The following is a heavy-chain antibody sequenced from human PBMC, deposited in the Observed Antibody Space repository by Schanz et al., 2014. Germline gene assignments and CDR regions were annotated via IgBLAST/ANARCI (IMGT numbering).Heavy chain of an antibody. V-gene: IGHV3-23*01. Sequence: DVHLLESGGGLVQPGGSLRLSCAASEFTFSIDAMSWVRQAPGKGLEWVSAISGSGGSTYYADSVKGRFTISRDNSKNTLYLQMNSLRAEDTAVYYCAKGRFGELSAFDIWGQGTMVTVSS. CDR1: EFTFSIDA. CDR3: AKGRFGELSAFDI. CDR2: ISGSGGST. J-gene: IGHJ3*02. D-gene: IGHD3-10*01.